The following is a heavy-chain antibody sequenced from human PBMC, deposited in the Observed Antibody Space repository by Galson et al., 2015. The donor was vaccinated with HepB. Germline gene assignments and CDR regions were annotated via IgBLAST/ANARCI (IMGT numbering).Heavy chain of an antibody. CDR1: HYAFTNYS. J-gene: IGHJ5*02. Sequence: SVKVSCKASHYAFTNYSISWVRQAPGLGLEWMGWISPYSGNINYGQKLQGRVTMTTDTSTNTAYMELRSLRSDDTAVYYCVRVTGQGWFDPWGQGTLVTVSS. CDR3: VRVTGQGWFDP. V-gene: IGHV1-18*01. CDR2: ISPYSGNI.